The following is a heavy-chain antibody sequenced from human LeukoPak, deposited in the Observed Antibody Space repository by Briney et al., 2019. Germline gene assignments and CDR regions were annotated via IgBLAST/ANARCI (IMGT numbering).Heavy chain of an antibody. CDR3: AKSYSIHFSYGGDYSDY. CDR1: AVSFSSDA. D-gene: IGHD1-26*01. Sequence: GGSLRLSCAASAVSFSSDAMSWVREAPGKGLEWGSTMSGSGGSTYYADSGKGRFTISRDNSKNTLYPHTNSLRAENTAPSYCAKSYSIHFSYGGDYSDYWAQGPLVTVSS. J-gene: IGHJ4*02. CDR2: MSGSGGST. V-gene: IGHV3-23*01.